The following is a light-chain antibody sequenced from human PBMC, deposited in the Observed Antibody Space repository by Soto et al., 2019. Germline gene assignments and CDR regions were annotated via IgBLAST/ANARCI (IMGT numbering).Light chain of an antibody. CDR3: QKYNTYHLT. J-gene: IGKJ4*01. Sequence: DIQRTQSASTMSASVGYRLTITGRASQSISSWLAWYQQKPGKDTKIMIYDDYSLESGVQSRFSGSRSGTDFTLTISSMQPSEFATYYCQKYNTYHLTGGGWNKLAIK. CDR1: QSISSW. CDR2: DDY. V-gene: IGKV1-5*01.